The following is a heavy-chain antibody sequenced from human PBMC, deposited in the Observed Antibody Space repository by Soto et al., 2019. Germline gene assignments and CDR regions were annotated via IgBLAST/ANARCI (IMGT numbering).Heavy chain of an antibody. CDR3: VKARSTSCYSYFPQ. Sequence: GGSLRLSCSASGFTFSAYAMHWVRQAPGKGLEYVSAISSNGRSTYYADSVKDRFTISRDNSRNTLYLQMSSLRAEDTAMYYCVKARSTSCYSYFPQWGQGTLVTVSS. CDR1: GFTFSAYA. D-gene: IGHD2-2*01. CDR2: ISSNGRST. J-gene: IGHJ1*01. V-gene: IGHV3-64D*06.